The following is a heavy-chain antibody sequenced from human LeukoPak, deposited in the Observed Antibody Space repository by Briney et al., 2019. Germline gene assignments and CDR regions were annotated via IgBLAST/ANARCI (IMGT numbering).Heavy chain of an antibody. J-gene: IGHJ4*02. CDR1: GFTFRSYW. V-gene: IGHV3-7*01. D-gene: IGHD3-22*01. CDR2: IKQDGSEK. Sequence: GGSLRLSCAASGFTFRSYWMSWVRQAPGKGLEWVANIKQDGSEKYYVDSVKGRFTISRDNAKNSLYLQMSSLRAEDTAVYYCVRDPGGDSTGCFDYWGQGTLVTVSS. CDR3: VRDPGGDSTGCFDY.